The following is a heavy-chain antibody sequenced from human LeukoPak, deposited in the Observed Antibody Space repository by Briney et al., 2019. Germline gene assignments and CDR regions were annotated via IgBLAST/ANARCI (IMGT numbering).Heavy chain of an antibody. Sequence: GGSLRLSCAASGFSFNNYGMHWVRQAPGKGLEWVAVISYDGSKKYYADSVRGRFTISRDNSKNTLYLQMNSLRAEDTAVYYCAKAGYGSGSYPLDYLGQGTLVTVSS. J-gene: IGHJ4*02. V-gene: IGHV3-30*18. CDR1: GFSFNNYG. CDR3: AKAGYGSGSYPLDY. D-gene: IGHD3-10*01. CDR2: ISYDGSKK.